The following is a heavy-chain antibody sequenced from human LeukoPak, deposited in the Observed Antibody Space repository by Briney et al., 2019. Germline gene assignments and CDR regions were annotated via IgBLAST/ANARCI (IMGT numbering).Heavy chain of an antibody. CDR2: ISSSSSYI. D-gene: IGHD6-19*01. J-gene: IGHJ4*02. V-gene: IGHV3-21*01. CDR3: ARDGGRVGYSSGWYYFDY. CDR1: GFTFSSYS. Sequence: PGGSLRLSCAASGFTFSSYSMTWVRQAPGKGLEWVSSISSSSSYIYYADSVKGRFTISRDNSKNTLYLQMNSLRAEDTAVYYCARDGGRVGYSSGWYYFDYWGQGTLVTVSS.